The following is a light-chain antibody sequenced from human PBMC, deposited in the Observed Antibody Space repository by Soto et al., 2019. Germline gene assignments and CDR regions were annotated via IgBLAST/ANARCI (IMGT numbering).Light chain of an antibody. CDR3: CSYADSSTFVV. V-gene: IGLV2-23*02. Sequence: QSALTQPASVSGSPGQSITISCTGPNRDVGRYNLVSWYQQYPGKAPKLMIYEDSKRPSGVSDRFSGSNSGNAASLTISGLQAEDEADYYCCSYADSSTFVVFGGGTKLTVL. J-gene: IGLJ2*01. CDR1: NRDVGRYNL. CDR2: EDS.